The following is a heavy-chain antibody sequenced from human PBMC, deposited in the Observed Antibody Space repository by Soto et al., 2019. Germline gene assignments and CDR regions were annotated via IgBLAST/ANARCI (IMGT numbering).Heavy chain of an antibody. CDR2: ISGSGGST. CDR3: AKDRNKWLRVSYFDY. J-gene: IGHJ4*02. Sequence: EVQLLESGGGLVQPGGSLRLSCAASGFTFSSYAMSWVRQAPGKGLEWVSAISGSGGSTYYADSVKGRFAISRDNSKNTLYLQMNSLRAEDTAVYYCAKDRNKWLRVSYFDYWGQGTLVTVSS. V-gene: IGHV3-23*01. D-gene: IGHD5-12*01. CDR1: GFTFSSYA.